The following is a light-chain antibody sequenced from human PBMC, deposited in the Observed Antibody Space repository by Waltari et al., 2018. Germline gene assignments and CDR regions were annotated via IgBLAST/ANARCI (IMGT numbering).Light chain of an antibody. CDR1: KLGDKA. J-gene: IGLJ2*01. Sequence: SYVLTQPPSVSVAPGQTARITSGGNKLGDKAVHWYQQTPGQAPVMVVQDDNDRPSGIPERFSGSNSGNTATLIISRVEAGDEADYYCQVWDNSSDHYVVFGGGTKLTVL. CDR2: DDN. CDR3: QVWDNSSDHYVV. V-gene: IGLV3-21*02.